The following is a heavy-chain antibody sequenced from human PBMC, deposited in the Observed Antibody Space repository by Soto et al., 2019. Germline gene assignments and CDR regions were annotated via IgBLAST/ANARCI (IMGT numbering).Heavy chain of an antibody. V-gene: IGHV3-7*03. CDR3: ASVKGSSY. Sequence: LRLSCAASGFTFSSYWMSWVRQAPGKGLEWVANIKQEGSEKYYVDSVKGRFTISRDNAKNSLYLQMNSLRAEDTAVYYCASVKGSSYWGQGPLVTVSS. CDR2: IKQEGSEK. D-gene: IGHD3-10*01. CDR1: GFTFSSYW. J-gene: IGHJ4*02.